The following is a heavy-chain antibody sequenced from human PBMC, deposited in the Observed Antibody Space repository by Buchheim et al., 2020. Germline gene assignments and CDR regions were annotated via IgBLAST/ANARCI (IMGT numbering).Heavy chain of an antibody. CDR3: ARIGAVGGDFDH. V-gene: IGHV3-23*01. CDR1: GFTFSSYG. Sequence: EVQLLESVGGLVQPGGSLRLSCAASGFTFSSYGMSWVRQAPGKGLEWVSAFCGSGGSTYYADSVKGRFTLSKDNSKNTLYLQMSSLGAGDTAVYYCARIGAVGGDFDHWGQGTL. D-gene: IGHD6-19*01. J-gene: IGHJ4*02. CDR2: FCGSGGST.